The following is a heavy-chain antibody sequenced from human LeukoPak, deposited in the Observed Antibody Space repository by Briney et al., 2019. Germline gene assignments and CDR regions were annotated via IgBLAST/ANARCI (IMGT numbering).Heavy chain of an antibody. D-gene: IGHD3-10*01. CDR2: ISGSGGST. CDR3: AKDWGPLRMRLWLAGVFDY. CDR1: GFTFSGYD. J-gene: IGHJ4*02. V-gene: IGHV3-23*01. Sequence: PGGSLRLSCAASGFTFSGYDMNWVRQAPGKGLEWVSAISGSGGSTYYADSVKGRFTTSRDNSKNTLYLQMNSLRAEDTAVYYCAKDWGPLRMRLWLAGVFDYWGQGTLVTVSS.